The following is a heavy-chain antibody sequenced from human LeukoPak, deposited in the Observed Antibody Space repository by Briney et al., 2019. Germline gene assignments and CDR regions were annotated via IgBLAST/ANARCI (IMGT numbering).Heavy chain of an antibody. D-gene: IGHD6-13*01. CDR2: IWYGGSNK. CDR3: AKERIATIPGYYMDV. Sequence: GRSLRLSCAASGFTFSSYAMHWVRQAPGKGLEWVSVIWYGGSNKYYADSVKGRFTISRDNSKTTLYLQMNSLRAEDTAVYYCAKERIATIPGYYMDVWGKGTTVTVSS. V-gene: IGHV3-30*18. J-gene: IGHJ6*03. CDR1: GFTFSSYA.